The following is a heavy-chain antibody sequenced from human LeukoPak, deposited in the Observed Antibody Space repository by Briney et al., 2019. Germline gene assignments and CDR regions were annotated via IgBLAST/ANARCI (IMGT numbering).Heavy chain of an antibody. Sequence: SETLSLTCTVSGGSISSDYWSWIRQPPRKRREWLGYIYYSGSTNYNPSLKSRVTISVDTSKNQFSLKLSSVTAADTAVYYCGRMRGSSSSWYPIDYWGQGTLVTVSS. CDR2: IYYSGST. J-gene: IGHJ4*02. CDR3: GRMRGSSSSWYPIDY. V-gene: IGHV4-59*08. CDR1: GGSISSDY. D-gene: IGHD6-13*01.